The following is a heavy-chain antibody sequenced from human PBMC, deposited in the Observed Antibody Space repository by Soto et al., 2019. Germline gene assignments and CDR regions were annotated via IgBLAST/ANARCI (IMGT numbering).Heavy chain of an antibody. Sequence: SVEVSCKXSGGTFSSYAISWVRQAPGQGLEWMGGIIPIFGTANYAQKFQGRVTITADESTSTAYMELSSLRSEDTAVYYCARVLPKGYYDFWSGLHWFDPWGQGTLVTVSS. D-gene: IGHD3-3*01. V-gene: IGHV1-69*13. CDR3: ARVLPKGYYDFWSGLHWFDP. CDR2: IIPIFGTA. J-gene: IGHJ5*02. CDR1: GGTFSSYA.